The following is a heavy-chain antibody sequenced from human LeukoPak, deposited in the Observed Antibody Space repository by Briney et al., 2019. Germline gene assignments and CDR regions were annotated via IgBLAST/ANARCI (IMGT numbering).Heavy chain of an antibody. J-gene: IGHJ4*02. CDR1: GYSITSSSW. D-gene: IGHD3-10*01. Sequence: SETLSLTCAVSGYSITSSSWWGWIRQPPGKGLEWIGYIYHSGTTYYNPSLQSRVTMSVDTSKNQFSLKLSSVTAVDTAVYYCARKENVYYYFDYWGQGALVTVSS. CDR3: ARKENVYYYFDY. CDR2: IYHSGTT. V-gene: IGHV4-28*01.